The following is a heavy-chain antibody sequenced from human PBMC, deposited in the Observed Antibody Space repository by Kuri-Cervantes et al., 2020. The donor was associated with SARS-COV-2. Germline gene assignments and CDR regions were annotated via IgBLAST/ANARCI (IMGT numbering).Heavy chain of an antibody. CDR3: ASLLLWQQFPH. CDR2: IFHDGST. CDR1: GGAINTYNW. V-gene: IGHV4-4*02. J-gene: IGHJ4*02. Sequence: GSLRLSCVVSGGAINTYNWWTWVRQPAGKGLQWIGKIFHDGSTKFNPSLYLRGRFTMSLDKSKNQFSLNLNSVTAAATAEYYCASLLLWQQFPHWGQGILVTVSS. D-gene: IGHD5-24*01.